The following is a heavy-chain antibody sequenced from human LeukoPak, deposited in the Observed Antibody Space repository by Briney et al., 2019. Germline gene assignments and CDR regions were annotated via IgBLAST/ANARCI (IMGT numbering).Heavy chain of an antibody. CDR1: GYTFTDYY. J-gene: IGHJ4*02. Sequence: GATVKISCKASGYTFTDYYMHWVQQAPGKGLEWMGRVDPENGETIYAEKFQGRVTITADTSTDTAYMELSSLRSEDTAVYYCARDPLGYCSSTSCYPPDYWGQGTLVTVSS. V-gene: IGHV1-69-2*01. D-gene: IGHD2-2*01. CDR2: VDPENGET. CDR3: ARDPLGYCSSTSCYPPDY.